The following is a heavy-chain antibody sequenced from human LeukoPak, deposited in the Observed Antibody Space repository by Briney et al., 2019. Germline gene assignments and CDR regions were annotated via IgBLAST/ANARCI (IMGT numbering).Heavy chain of an antibody. V-gene: IGHV1-24*01. CDR2: FDAENGET. D-gene: IGHD2-15*01. J-gene: IGHJ6*02. CDR1: GYTLTGLA. CDR3: ATEGAAAPSYSYYGMDV. Sequence: GASVKVSCKVSGYTLTGLAISWVRQAPGKGLEWMGGFDAENGETIYAQKFQGRVTMTEDTSTGTAYMELSSLRSEDTAVYYCATEGAAAPSYSYYGMDVWGQGTTVTVSS.